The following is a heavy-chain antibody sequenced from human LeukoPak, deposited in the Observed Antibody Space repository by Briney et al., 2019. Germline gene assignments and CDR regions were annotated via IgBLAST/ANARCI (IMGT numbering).Heavy chain of an antibody. CDR1: GYTFTGYY. Sequence: GASVKVSCKASGYTFTGYYMHWVRQAPGQGLEWMGWINPNSGGTNYAQKFQGRVTMTRDTAISTAYMELSRLRSDDTAVYYCAREGVDWNHSVYYFDYWGQGILVTVSS. J-gene: IGHJ4*02. CDR2: INPNSGGT. CDR3: AREGVDWNHSVYYFDY. V-gene: IGHV1-2*02. D-gene: IGHD1-1*01.